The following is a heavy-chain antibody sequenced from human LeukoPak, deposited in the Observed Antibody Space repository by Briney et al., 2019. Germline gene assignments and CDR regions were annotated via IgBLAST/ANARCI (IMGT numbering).Heavy chain of an antibody. D-gene: IGHD3-16*01. V-gene: IGHV4-39*01. Sequence: PSETLSLTCTVSGASVSSSSSFWAWIRQPPGKGLEWIGNVYYCGSTHYNPSLKSRVTISLDMSKNQFSLRLTSVTAADTAIYYCARHGLYQDYGYWGQGILVTVSS. CDR2: VYYCGST. CDR1: GASVSSSSSF. J-gene: IGHJ4*02. CDR3: ARHGLYQDYGY.